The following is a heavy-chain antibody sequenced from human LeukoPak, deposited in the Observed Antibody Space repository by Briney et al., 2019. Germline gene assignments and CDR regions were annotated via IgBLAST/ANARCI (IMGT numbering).Heavy chain of an antibody. J-gene: IGHJ4*02. CDR3: ARGTLYSGWSYYFDY. V-gene: IGHV4-59*10. CDR2: IYSSGST. CDR1: GGSFSGYY. D-gene: IGHD6-19*01. Sequence: PSETLSLTCAVYGGSFSGYYWGWIRQPAGKGLEWIGRIYSSGSTNYNPSLKSRVTISVDMSKNQFSLKLSSVTAADTAMYYCARGTLYSGWSYYFDYWGQGSQVTVSS.